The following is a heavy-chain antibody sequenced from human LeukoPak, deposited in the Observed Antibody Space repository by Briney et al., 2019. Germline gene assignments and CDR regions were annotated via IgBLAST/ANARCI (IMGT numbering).Heavy chain of an antibody. D-gene: IGHD3-3*01. CDR1: GGSFSGYY. J-gene: IGHJ6*03. CDR2: INHSGST. V-gene: IGHV4-34*01. Sequence: SETLSLTCAVYGGSFSGYYWSWIRQLPGKGLEWIGEINHSGSTNYNPSLKSRVTISVDTSKNQFSLKLSSVTAADTAVYYCARGNLWSGYYYYYYYYMDVWGKGTTVTVSS. CDR3: ARGNLWSGYYYYYYYYMDV.